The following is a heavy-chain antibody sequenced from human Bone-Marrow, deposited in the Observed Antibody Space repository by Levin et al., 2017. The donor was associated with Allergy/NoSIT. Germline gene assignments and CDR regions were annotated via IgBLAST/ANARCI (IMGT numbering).Heavy chain of an antibody. CDR3: ARGYCSNNNCYSFWYFDL. CDR2: VYIDGNT. D-gene: IGHD2-15*01. J-gene: IGHJ2*01. Sequence: GGSLRLSCAASGFTVNTNYMSWVRQVPGKGLEWVSVVYIDGNTYYADSVKGRFTTSRDNSKNTVYLQLNSLRAEDTAMYYCARGYCSNNNCYSFWYFDLWGRGTLVTVST. CDR1: GFTVNTNY. V-gene: IGHV3-53*01.